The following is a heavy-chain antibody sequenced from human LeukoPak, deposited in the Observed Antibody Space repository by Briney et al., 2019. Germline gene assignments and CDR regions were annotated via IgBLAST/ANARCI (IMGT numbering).Heavy chain of an antibody. D-gene: IGHD3-3*01. CDR3: LKETTIFGVVTPQNYFDY. V-gene: IGHV3-33*06. Sequence: PGRSLRLSCAASGFTFSDYGMHWVRQAPGKGLEWVAVVWHDGSNTYYADSVKGRFTISRDNSKNTLYLQMNSLRAEDTAVYYCLKETTIFGVVTPQNYFDYWGQGTLVTVSS. CDR1: GFTFSDYG. CDR2: VWHDGSNT. J-gene: IGHJ4*02.